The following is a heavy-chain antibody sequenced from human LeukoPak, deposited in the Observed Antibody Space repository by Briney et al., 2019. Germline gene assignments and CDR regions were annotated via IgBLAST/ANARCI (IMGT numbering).Heavy chain of an antibody. J-gene: IGHJ5*02. CDR2: IYYSGST. V-gene: IGHV4-59*01. CDR1: GGSISSYY. D-gene: IGHD5-12*01. Sequence: SETLSLTCTVSGGSISSYYWSWIRQPPGEGLEWIGYIYYSGSTNYNPSLKSRVTISVDTSKNKFSLKLSSVTAADTAVYYCAGYIVATKGWFDRWGEGTLVTASS. CDR3: AGYIVATKGWFDR.